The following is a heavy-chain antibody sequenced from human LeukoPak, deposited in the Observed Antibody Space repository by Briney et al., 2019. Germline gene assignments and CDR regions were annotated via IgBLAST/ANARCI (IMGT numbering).Heavy chain of an antibody. D-gene: IGHD6-13*01. J-gene: IGHJ3*02. Sequence: SETLSLTCTVSGGSISSYYWSWIRQPPGKGLEWIGHIYYSGSTNYNPSLKSRVTISVDTSKNQFSLKLSSVTAADTAVYYCARDSPTLAAAGTGWAFDIWGQGTMVTVSS. CDR2: IYYSGST. CDR1: GGSISSYY. V-gene: IGHV4-59*01. CDR3: ARDSPTLAAAGTGWAFDI.